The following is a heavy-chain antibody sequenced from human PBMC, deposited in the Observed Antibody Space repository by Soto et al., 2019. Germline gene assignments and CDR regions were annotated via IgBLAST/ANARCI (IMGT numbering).Heavy chain of an antibody. Sequence: QITLNESGPTLVKPTQTLTLTCTFSGFSLGTYGVGVGWIRQPPGKALDVLALIYWDDDKRYSPSLKSRLTITKDTSKSQVFLTLTNMDPVDTATYYCAHRGGGIVDWYFDLWGRGTPVIVSS. CDR3: AHRGGGIVDWYFDL. J-gene: IGHJ2*01. CDR1: GFSLGTYGVG. V-gene: IGHV2-5*02. CDR2: IYWDDDK. D-gene: IGHD1-26*01.